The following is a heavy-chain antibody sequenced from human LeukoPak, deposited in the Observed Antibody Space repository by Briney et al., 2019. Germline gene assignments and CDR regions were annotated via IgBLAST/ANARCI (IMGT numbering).Heavy chain of an antibody. Sequence: GGSLRLSCAASGFTFSSYAMSWVRQAPGKGLEWVSAISGSGGSSYYADSVKGRFTISRDNSKDTLYLQMNSLRAEDTAVYYCAQDPTYYYDSSGYYHTNYFDYWGQGTLVTVSS. J-gene: IGHJ4*02. D-gene: IGHD3-22*01. CDR1: GFTFSSYA. CDR3: AQDPTYYYDSSGYYHTNYFDY. V-gene: IGHV3-23*01. CDR2: ISGSGGSS.